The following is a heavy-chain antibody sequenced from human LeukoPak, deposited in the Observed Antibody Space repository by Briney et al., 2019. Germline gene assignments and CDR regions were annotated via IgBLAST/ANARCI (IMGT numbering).Heavy chain of an antibody. V-gene: IGHV3-15*01. J-gene: IGHJ4*02. D-gene: IGHD3-16*01. CDR1: GFTFVTTG. Sequence: PGGSLRLSCAASGFTFVTTGLTWVRPPRGKGRGWGGRIKKKSDGGATDYAVPVKGRFTISRDDSKNTLYLQMNSLKTDDTAVYFCTATLGYWGQGTLVTVSS. CDR2: IKKKSDGGAT. CDR3: TATLGY.